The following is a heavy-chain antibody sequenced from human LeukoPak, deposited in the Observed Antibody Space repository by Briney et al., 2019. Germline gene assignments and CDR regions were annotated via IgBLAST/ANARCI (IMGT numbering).Heavy chain of an antibody. Sequence: PSETLSLTCTVSGGSISSGGYYWSWIRQHPGKGLEWIGYIYYSGSTYYNPSLKSRVTISVDTSKNQFSLKLSSVTAADTAVYYCARDPNWGKGHFDYWGQGSLVTVSS. D-gene: IGHD7-27*01. J-gene: IGHJ4*02. CDR2: IYYSGST. CDR3: ARDPNWGKGHFDY. CDR1: GGSISSGGYY. V-gene: IGHV4-31*03.